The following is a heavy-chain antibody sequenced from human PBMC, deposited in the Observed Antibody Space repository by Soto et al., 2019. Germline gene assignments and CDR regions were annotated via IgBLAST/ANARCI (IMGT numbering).Heavy chain of an antibody. V-gene: IGHV3-23*01. Sequence: EVQLLESGGGLVQPGGSLRLSCAASGFTFSSYAMRWVRQASVKGLEWVSAISGSGGSTYYADSVKGRFTISRDNSKDTLYLQMNSLRAEDTAVYYCARRGSGSYYHYGGQGYRVTVSS. D-gene: IGHD1-26*01. J-gene: IGHJ4*02. CDR3: ARRGSGSYYHY. CDR1: GFTFSSYA. CDR2: ISGSGGST.